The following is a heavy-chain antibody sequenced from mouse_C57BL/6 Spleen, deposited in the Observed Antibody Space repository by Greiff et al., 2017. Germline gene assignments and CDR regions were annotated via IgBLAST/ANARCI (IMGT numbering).Heavy chain of an antibody. J-gene: IGHJ3*01. V-gene: IGHV2-2*01. CDR3: ARKYCGSCVGFAY. CDR2: IWSGGST. D-gene: IGHD1-1*02. CDR1: GFSLTSYG. Sequence: QVQLQQSGPGLVQPSQCLSITCTVSGFSLTSYGVHWVRQSPGKGLEWLGVIWSGGSTDYNAAIISSLSISKDNSNSQVFFKMTNLQADDTAIYYTARKYCGSCVGFAYWGQGTLVTVSA.